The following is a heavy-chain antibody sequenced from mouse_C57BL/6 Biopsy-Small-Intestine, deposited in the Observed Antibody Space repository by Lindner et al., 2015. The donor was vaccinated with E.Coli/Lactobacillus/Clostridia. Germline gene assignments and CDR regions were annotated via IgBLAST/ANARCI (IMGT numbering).Heavy chain of an antibody. CDR2: IMPNFGSP. J-gene: IGHJ1*01. D-gene: IGHD1-1*01. Sequence: SVKVSCKASGGTFSNDAISWVRQAPGQGLEWMGGIMPNFGSPDYAPKFQGRVTITADKSTTTSYMELSSLTSGDTALYFCARLNSWNFGGNYYYRLDVWGQGTTVTVSS. CDR3: ARLNSWNFGGNYYYRLDV. V-gene: IGHV1-81*01. CDR1: GGTFSNDA.